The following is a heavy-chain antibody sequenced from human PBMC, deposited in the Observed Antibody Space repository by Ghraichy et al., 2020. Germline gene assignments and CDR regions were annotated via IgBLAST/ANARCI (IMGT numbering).Heavy chain of an antibody. J-gene: IGHJ6*02. CDR1: GLTFSSYW. CDR3: ARGGITTYYGMDV. V-gene: IGHV3-7*04. D-gene: IGHD1-14*01. Sequence: GESLNISCAASGLTFSSYWMSWVRQAPGKGLEWVSNIKQDVSEKYYVDSVKGRFTISRDNAKNSLYLQMNSLRAEDTAMYYCARGGITTYYGMDVWGQGTTVTVSS. CDR2: IKQDVSEK.